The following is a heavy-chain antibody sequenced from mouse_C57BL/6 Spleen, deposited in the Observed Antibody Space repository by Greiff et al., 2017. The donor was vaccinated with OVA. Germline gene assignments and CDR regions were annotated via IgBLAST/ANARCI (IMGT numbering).Heavy chain of an antibody. CDR1: GFSLTSYA. J-gene: IGHJ3*01. CDR3: ARNEDYGSSYLAWFAY. Sequence: VKLMESGPGLVAPSQSLSITCTVSGFSLTSYAISWVRQPPGKGLEWLGVIWTGGGTNYNSALKSRLSISKDNSKSQVFLKMNSLQTDDTARYYCARNEDYGSSYLAWFAYWGQGTLVTVSA. CDR2: IWTGGGT. V-gene: IGHV2-9-1*01. D-gene: IGHD1-1*01.